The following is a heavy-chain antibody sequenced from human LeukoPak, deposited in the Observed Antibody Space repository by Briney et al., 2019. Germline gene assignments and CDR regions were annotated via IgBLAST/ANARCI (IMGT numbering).Heavy chain of an antibody. D-gene: IGHD6-19*01. J-gene: IGHJ4*02. CDR2: ITPTTDNI. Sequence: GGSLRLSCAASGFTYSDYAMEWVRQTPGKGLEWVSSITPTTDNIYYTPSVEGRFTISRDNAKHSLYLQMNNLRADDTAVYYCARLAGPRPGTYYFDFWGQGVQVNVSS. V-gene: IGHV3-21*01. CDR3: ARLAGPRPGTYYFDF. CDR1: GFTYSDYA.